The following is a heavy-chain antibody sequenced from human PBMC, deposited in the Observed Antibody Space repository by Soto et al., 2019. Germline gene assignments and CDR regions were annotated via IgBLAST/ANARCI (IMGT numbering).Heavy chain of an antibody. V-gene: IGHV5-10-1*01. CDR3: ARHLGNWPGEFDP. Sequence: ESLKISCRGSGYSFTSYWISWVRQMPGKGLEWMGRIDPSDSYTNYSPSFQGHVTISADKSISTAYLQWSSLKASDTAMYYCARHLGNWPGEFDPWGQGTLVTVSS. J-gene: IGHJ5*02. CDR1: GYSFTSYW. CDR2: IDPSDSYT. D-gene: IGHD1-1*01.